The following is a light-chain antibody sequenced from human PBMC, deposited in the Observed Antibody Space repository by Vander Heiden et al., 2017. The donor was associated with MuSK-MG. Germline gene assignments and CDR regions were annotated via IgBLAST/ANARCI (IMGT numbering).Light chain of an antibody. CDR2: AAS. CDR1: QGISSY. J-gene: IGKJ3*01. V-gene: IGKV1-9*01. Sequence: DIQLTQPPSFLSASVGDRVTITCRASQGISSYLAWYQQKPGKAPKLLIYAASTLQSGVPSRFSGSGYGTEFTLTISSRQPEDFASYYCQQRNCYPPVTFGHGTKVDIK. CDR3: QQRNCYPPVT.